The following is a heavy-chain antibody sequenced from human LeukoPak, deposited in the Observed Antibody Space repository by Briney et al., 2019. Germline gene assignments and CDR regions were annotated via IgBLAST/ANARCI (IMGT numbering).Heavy chain of an antibody. V-gene: IGHV1-46*01. CDR1: GYTFTSYD. Sequence: ASVKVSCKASGYTFTSYDMHWVRQAPGQGLEWRGIINPSGGSTRYAQKFQGRVPMTRDTSTSTVYMALSSLRSEDTAVYYCARGPVDGSGWYRAPNYYFDYWGQGTLVTVSS. CDR3: ARGPVDGSGWYRAPNYYFDY. J-gene: IGHJ4*02. D-gene: IGHD6-19*01. CDR2: INPSGGST.